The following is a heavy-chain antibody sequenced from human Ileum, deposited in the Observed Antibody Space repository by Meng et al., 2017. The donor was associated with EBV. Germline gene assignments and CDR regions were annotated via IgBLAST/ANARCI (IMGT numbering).Heavy chain of an antibody. D-gene: IGHD6-13*01. Sequence: QVQLHEVGAGRLNLSETLSLTCDVYGGSFSGYYWTWIRQPPGKGLEWIGEINHSGSTNYNPSLKSRVTISVDKNQFSLKLSSVTAADTAVYYCARGFYTYGSSCFDYWGQGTLVTVSS. V-gene: IGHV4-34*01. CDR2: INHSGST. CDR1: GGSFSGYY. CDR3: ARGFYTYGSSCFDY. J-gene: IGHJ4*02.